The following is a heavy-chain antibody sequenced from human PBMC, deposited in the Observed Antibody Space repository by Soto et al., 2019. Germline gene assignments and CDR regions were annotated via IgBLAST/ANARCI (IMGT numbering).Heavy chain of an antibody. CDR3: ARSPDIVLVPAAMPTYYYYGMDV. Sequence: QVQLQESGPGLVKPSQTLSLTCTVSGGSISSGDYYWSWIRQPPGKGLEWIGYIYYSGSTYYNPSLKSRVTISVDTSKNQFSLKLSSVTASDTAVYYCARSPDIVLVPAAMPTYYYYGMDVWGQGTTVTVSS. CDR2: IYYSGST. D-gene: IGHD2-2*01. CDR1: GGSISSGDYY. J-gene: IGHJ6*02. V-gene: IGHV4-30-4*01.